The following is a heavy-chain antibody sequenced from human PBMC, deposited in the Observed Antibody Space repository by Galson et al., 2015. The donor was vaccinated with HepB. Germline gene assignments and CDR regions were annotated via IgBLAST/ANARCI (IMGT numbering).Heavy chain of an antibody. CDR2: IYWDDDK. J-gene: IGHJ3*02. CDR1: GFSLSTSGVG. V-gene: IGHV2-5*02. Sequence: PALVKPTQTLTLTCTFSGFSLSTSGVGVGWIRQPPGKALEWLALIYWDDDKRYSPSLKSRLTITKDTSKNQVVLTMTNMDPVDTATYYCAHSNNLYQLLSHDAFDIWGQGTMVTVSS. CDR3: AHSNNLYQLLSHDAFDI. D-gene: IGHD2-2*01.